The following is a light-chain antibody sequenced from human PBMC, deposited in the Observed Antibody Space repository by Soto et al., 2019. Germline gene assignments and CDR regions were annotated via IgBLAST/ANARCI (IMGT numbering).Light chain of an antibody. CDR3: QRYNSAPRT. CDR1: QGISNF. V-gene: IGKV1-27*01. Sequence: DLQMTQSPSALSASVGDRVTITCRASQGISNFLAWYQQKPGRVPEVLIYAASTLRSGVPSRFSGSGSGIYFTLTINSLQPEDVATYYCQRYNSAPRTFGQGTKVEIK. CDR2: AAS. J-gene: IGKJ1*01.